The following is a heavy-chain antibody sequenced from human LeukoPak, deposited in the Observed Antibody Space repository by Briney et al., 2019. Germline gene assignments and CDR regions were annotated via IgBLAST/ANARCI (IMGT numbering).Heavy chain of an antibody. D-gene: IGHD5-12*01. CDR1: GGSISSSSYY. CDR3: ARVTESGLRPNWFDP. J-gene: IGHJ5*02. CDR2: IYYSGST. V-gene: IGHV4-39*07. Sequence: SETLSLTCTVSGGSISSSSYYWGWIRQPPGKGLEWIGSIYYSGSTYYNPSLKSRVTISVDTSKNQFSLKLSSVTAADTAVYYCARVTESGLRPNWFDPWGQGTLVTVSS.